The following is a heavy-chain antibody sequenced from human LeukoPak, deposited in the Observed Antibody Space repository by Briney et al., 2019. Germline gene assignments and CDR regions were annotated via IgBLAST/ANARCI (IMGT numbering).Heavy chain of an antibody. D-gene: IGHD5-24*01. Sequence: RASVKVSCKASGGTFSSYAISWVRQAPGQGLEWMGGIIPIFGTANYAQKFQGRVTITTDESTSTAYMELSSLRSEDTAVYYCARSRWLQLRSYYYYYMDVWGKGTTVTASS. V-gene: IGHV1-69*05. J-gene: IGHJ6*03. CDR1: GGTFSSYA. CDR3: ARSRWLQLRSYYYYYMDV. CDR2: IIPIFGTA.